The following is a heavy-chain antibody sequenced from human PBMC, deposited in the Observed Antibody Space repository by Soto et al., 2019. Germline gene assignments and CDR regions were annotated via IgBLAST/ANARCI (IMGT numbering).Heavy chain of an antibody. V-gene: IGHV1-58*01. D-gene: IGHD3-22*01. CDR2: IVVGSGNT. CDR1: GFTFTSSA. CDR3: AADRFYYYDSSGFLFDY. J-gene: IGHJ4*02. Sequence: SCKASGFTFTSSAVQWVRQARGQRLEWIGWIVVGSGNTNYAQKFQERVTITRDMSTSTAYMELSSLRSEDTAVYYCAADRFYYYDSSGFLFDYWGQGTLVTVSS.